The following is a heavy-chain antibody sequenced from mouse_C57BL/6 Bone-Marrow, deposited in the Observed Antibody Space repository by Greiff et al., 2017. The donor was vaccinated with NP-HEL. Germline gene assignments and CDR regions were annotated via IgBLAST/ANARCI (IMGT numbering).Heavy chain of an antibody. CDR1: GYTFTSYW. D-gene: IGHD1-1*01. V-gene: IGHV1-72*01. CDR2: IDPNSGGT. J-gene: IGHJ2*01. Sequence: QVQLKQPGAELVKPGASVKLSCKASGYTFTSYWMHWVKQRPGRGLEWIGRIDPNSGGTKYNEKFKSKATLTVDKPSSTAYMQLSSLTSEDSAVYYCASHILSGYFDYWGQGTTLTVSS. CDR3: ASHILSGYFDY.